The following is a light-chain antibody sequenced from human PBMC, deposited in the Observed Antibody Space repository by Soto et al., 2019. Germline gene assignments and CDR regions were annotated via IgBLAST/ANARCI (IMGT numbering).Light chain of an antibody. Sequence: TVLTQSACTLSLSPGERATLSCRASQSVSSSYLAWYQQKPGQAPRLLIYGASSRATGIPDRFSGSGSGTDFTLTISRLEPEDFAVYYCQQRFNWQVTFGQGTRLEIK. CDR1: QSVSSSY. V-gene: IGKV3D-20*02. CDR3: QQRFNWQVT. J-gene: IGKJ5*01. CDR2: GAS.